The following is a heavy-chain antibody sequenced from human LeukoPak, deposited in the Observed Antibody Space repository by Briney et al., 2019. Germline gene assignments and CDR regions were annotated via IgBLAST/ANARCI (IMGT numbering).Heavy chain of an antibody. CDR2: IWYDGSNK. Sequence: PGRSLRLSCAASGFTFSSYGMHWVRQAPGKGLEWVAVIWYDGSNKYYADSVKGRFTISRDNSKNTLYLQMNSLRAEDTAVYYCATDCSSTSCLPFDYWGQGTLVTVSS. D-gene: IGHD2-2*01. CDR3: ATDCSSTSCLPFDY. CDR1: GFTFSSYG. J-gene: IGHJ4*02. V-gene: IGHV3-33*01.